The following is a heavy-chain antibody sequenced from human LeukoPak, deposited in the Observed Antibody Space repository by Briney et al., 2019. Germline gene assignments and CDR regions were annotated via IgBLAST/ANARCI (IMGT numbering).Heavy chain of an antibody. Sequence: KPGESLKISCKGSGYSFTSYWIGWVRQMPGKGLEWMGIIYPGDSDTRYSPSFQGQVTISADKSISTAYLQWSSLKASDTAMYYCARHSNYYDSSGQFDYWGQGTLVTVSS. CDR2: IYPGDSDT. CDR1: GYSFTSYW. V-gene: IGHV5-51*01. D-gene: IGHD3-22*01. CDR3: ARHSNYYDSSGQFDY. J-gene: IGHJ4*02.